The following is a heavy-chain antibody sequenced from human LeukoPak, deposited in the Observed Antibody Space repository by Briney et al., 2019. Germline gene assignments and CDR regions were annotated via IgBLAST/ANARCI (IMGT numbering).Heavy chain of an antibody. CDR1: GFSFSNAW. J-gene: IGHJ4*02. Sequence: GGSLRLSCAASGFSFSNAWMSWVRQGPGKGLEWVGRIKSKTDGGTTDYAAPVKGRFTISRDDSKNTLYLQMNSLKTEDTAVYYCTTTYYYDSSGYYYGDYWGQGTLVTVSS. D-gene: IGHD3-22*01. CDR2: IKSKTDGGTT. CDR3: TTTYYYDSSGYYYGDY. V-gene: IGHV3-15*01.